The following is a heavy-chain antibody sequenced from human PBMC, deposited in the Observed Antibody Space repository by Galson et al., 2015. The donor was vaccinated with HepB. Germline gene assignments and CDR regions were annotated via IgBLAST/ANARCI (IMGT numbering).Heavy chain of an antibody. J-gene: IGHJ4*02. D-gene: IGHD5-18*01. V-gene: IGHV3-30*18. CDR1: GFTFSSYG. CDR3: AKDLGYSCESH. CDR2: ISYDGSNK. Sequence: SLRLSCAASGFTFSSYGMHWVRQAPGKGLEWVAVISYDGSNKYYADSVKGRFTISRDNSKNTLYLQMNSLRAEDTAVYYCAKDLGYSCESHWGQGTLVTVSS.